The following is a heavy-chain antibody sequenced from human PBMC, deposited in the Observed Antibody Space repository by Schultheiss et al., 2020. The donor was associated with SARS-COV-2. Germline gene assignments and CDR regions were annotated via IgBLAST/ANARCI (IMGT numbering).Heavy chain of an antibody. Sequence: SSGGYYWSWIRQHPGKGLEWVSGISWNSGSIGYADSVKCRFTISRDNAKNSLYLQMNSLRAEDTAIYYCAKPDCGGDCFPLYYYYGMDVWGQGTTVTVSS. CDR2: ISWNSGSI. V-gene: IGHV3-9*01. J-gene: IGHJ6*02. D-gene: IGHD2-21*02. CDR3: AKPDCGGDCFPLYYYYGMDV. CDR1: SSGGYY.